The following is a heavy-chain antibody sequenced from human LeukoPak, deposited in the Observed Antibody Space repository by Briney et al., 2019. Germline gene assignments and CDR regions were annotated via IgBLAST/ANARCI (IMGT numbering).Heavy chain of an antibody. V-gene: IGHV1-69*06. CDR2: IIPIFGTA. Sequence: SVKVSCKASGGTFSSYAISWVRQAPGQGLEWMGGIIPIFGTANYAQKFQGRVTITADKSTSTAYMELSSLRSEDTAVYYCARDTHRITMIVVAHGAFDIWGQGTMVTVPS. D-gene: IGHD3-22*01. CDR1: GGTFSSYA. J-gene: IGHJ3*02. CDR3: ARDTHRITMIVVAHGAFDI.